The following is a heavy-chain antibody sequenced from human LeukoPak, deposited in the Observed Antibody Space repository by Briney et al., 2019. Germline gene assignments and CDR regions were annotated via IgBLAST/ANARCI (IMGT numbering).Heavy chain of an antibody. J-gene: IGHJ6*02. D-gene: IGHD1-26*01. CDR1: GGPIKTYY. V-gene: IGHV4-59*01. CDR2: SDYRGLT. Sequence: SETLSLTCTVPGGPIKTYYWSWIRQPPGKGLEWIGCSDYRGLTFTPSFKGRVTISIDTSRNQFSLKMTSVSPADTAVYYCARYVPPEGADDGGSYYYGLDVWGQGTTVTVSS. CDR3: ARYVPPEGADDGGSYYYGLDV.